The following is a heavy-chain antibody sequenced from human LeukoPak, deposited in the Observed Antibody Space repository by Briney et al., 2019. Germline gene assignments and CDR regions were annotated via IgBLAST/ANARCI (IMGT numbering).Heavy chain of an antibody. V-gene: IGHV3-23*01. D-gene: IGHD2-21*02. Sequence: GGSLRHSRAVSGFTFRSYAFSWVRQAPGKGLEWVSAISGSGGSTYYADSVKGRFTISRDNSKTTLYLQMNSLRAEDTAVYYCARESCGCGYCYYFAYWAQGTLVTVSS. CDR2: ISGSGGST. CDR3: ARESCGCGYCYYFAY. J-gene: IGHJ4*02. CDR1: GFTFRSYA.